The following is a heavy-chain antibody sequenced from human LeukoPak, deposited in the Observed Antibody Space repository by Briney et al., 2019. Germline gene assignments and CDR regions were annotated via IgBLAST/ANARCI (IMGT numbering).Heavy chain of an antibody. CDR1: GFTFSSYW. CDR2: IKKDGIEK. V-gene: IGHV3-7*01. Sequence: GGSLRLSCAASGFTFSSYWMSWVRQAPGKGLEWVANIKKDGIEKYYVDSVKGRFTISRDNAKNSLYLQMNSLRAEDTAVYYCARLVTTEYYFDYWGQGTLVTVSS. CDR3: ARLVTTEYYFDY. J-gene: IGHJ4*02. D-gene: IGHD4-11*01.